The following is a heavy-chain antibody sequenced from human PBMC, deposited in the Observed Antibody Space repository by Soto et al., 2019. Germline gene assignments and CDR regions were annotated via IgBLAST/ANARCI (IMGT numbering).Heavy chain of an antibody. CDR2: IIPIFGTA. CDR1: GGTFSSYA. Sequence: SVKVSCKASGGTFSSYAISWVRQAPGQGLERMGGIIPIFGTANYAQKFQGRVTITADESTSTAYMELSSLRSEDTAVYYCARGGYYDSSGYYYFDYWGQGTLVTVSS. D-gene: IGHD3-22*01. CDR3: ARGGYYDSSGYYYFDY. V-gene: IGHV1-69*13. J-gene: IGHJ4*02.